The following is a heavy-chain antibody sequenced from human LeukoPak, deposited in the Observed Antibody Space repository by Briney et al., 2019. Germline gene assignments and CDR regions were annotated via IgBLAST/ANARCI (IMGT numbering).Heavy chain of an antibody. CDR2: ISGSGGST. D-gene: IGHD3-22*01. J-gene: IGHJ4*02. Sequence: PGGSLRLSCAASGFTFSSYAMSWVRQAPGKGLEWVSAISGSGGSTYYADSVKGRFTISRDNSKNTLYLHMSSLRAEDTAVYFCIREGADSRGYPYSEYWGQGTLVTVSS. V-gene: IGHV3-23*01. CDR1: GFTFSSYA. CDR3: IREGADSRGYPYSEY.